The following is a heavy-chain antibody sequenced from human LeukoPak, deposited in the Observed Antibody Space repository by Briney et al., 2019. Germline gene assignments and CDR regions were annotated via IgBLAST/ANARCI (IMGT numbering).Heavy chain of an antibody. CDR1: GGTFSSYA. Sequence: SVKVSCKASGGTFSSYAISWVRQAPGQGLEWMGGIVPIFGTANYAQKFQGRVTITADESTSTAYMELSSLRSEDTAVYYCARSSVYSSSWYAYYFDYWGQGTLVTVSS. D-gene: IGHD6-13*01. V-gene: IGHV1-69*13. J-gene: IGHJ4*02. CDR3: ARSSVYSSSWYAYYFDY. CDR2: IVPIFGTA.